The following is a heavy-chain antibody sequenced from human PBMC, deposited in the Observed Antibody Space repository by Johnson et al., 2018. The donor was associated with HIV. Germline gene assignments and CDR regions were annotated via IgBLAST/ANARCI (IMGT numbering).Heavy chain of an antibody. D-gene: IGHD1-26*01. Sequence: QVQLVESGGGVVQPGGSLRLSCAASGFTFSSYGMHWVRQALGKGLEWVAFIRYDGSNKYYVDSVKGRFSISRDNSKNTLYLQMNSLRAEETAVYYCAKGIVGAMGAFDIWGQGTMVTVSS. CDR2: IRYDGSNK. CDR1: GFTFSSYG. J-gene: IGHJ3*02. CDR3: AKGIVGAMGAFDI. V-gene: IGHV3-30*02.